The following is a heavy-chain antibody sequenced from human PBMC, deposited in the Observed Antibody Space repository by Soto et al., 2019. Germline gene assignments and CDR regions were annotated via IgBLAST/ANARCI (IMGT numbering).Heavy chain of an antibody. CDR1: GGSISSYY. V-gene: IGHV4-4*07. CDR2: IYTSGST. D-gene: IGHD1-1*01. J-gene: IGHJ5*02. Sequence: LSLTCTVSGGSISSYYWSWIRQPAGKGLEWIGRIYTSGSTNYNPSLKSRVTMSVDTSKNQFSLKLSSVTAADTAVYYCVRESTTSGPNWFDTWGPGILVTVSS. CDR3: VRESTTSGPNWFDT.